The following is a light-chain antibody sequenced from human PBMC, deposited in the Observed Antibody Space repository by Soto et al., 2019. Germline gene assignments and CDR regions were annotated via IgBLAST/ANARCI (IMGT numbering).Light chain of an antibody. CDR3: PASST. Sequence: RDRVTITCRASQTISSWLAWYQQTPGKAPKLLIYKASTLRSGVPSRFSGSGSGTEFTLTISNLQPEDFGIHYSPASSTF. V-gene: IGKV1-5*03. CDR1: QTISSW. J-gene: IGKJ3*01. CDR2: KAS.